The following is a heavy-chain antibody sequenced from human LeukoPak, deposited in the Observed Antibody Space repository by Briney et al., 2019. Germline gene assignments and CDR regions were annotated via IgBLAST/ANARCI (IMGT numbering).Heavy chain of an antibody. D-gene: IGHD2-2*02. V-gene: IGHV5-51*01. J-gene: IGHJ6*02. CDR1: GYSFTSYW. CDR3: ARPNCSSTSCYTLGYYYGMDV. Sequence: GESLKISCKGSGYSFTSYWIGWVRQMPGKGLEWMGIIYPGDSDTRYSPSFQGQVTISADKSISTAYLQWSSLKASDTATYYCARPNCSSTSCYTLGYYYGMDVWGQGTTVTVSS. CDR2: IYPGDSDT.